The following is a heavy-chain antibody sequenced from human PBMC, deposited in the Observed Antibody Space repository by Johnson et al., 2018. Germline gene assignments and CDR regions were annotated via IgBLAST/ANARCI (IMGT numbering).Heavy chain of an antibody. Sequence: VQLVESGGGLVQPGGSLKLSCAASVFTFSGSAMHWVRQASGKGLEWIGRIRSKANSYATAYAASVKGRFTISRDASKKTGYLQMNSLKTEDKAVYYCTSEGHWGQGTLVTVSS. CDR1: VFTFSGSA. CDR2: IRSKANSYAT. J-gene: IGHJ1*01. CDR3: TSEGH. V-gene: IGHV3-73*01.